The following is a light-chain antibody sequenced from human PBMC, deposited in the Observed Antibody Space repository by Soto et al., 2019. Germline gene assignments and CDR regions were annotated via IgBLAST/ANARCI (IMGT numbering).Light chain of an antibody. Sequence: QSALTQPASVSGSPGQSITISCTGTSSDVGGYNYVSWYQQHPGKAPKLMIYDVSNRPSGVSNRFSGSKSGNTASLTISGLQAEDVADYYCSSYTSSVTYVFGTGTKVTGL. J-gene: IGLJ1*01. CDR1: SSDVGGYNY. CDR2: DVS. CDR3: SSYTSSVTYV. V-gene: IGLV2-14*01.